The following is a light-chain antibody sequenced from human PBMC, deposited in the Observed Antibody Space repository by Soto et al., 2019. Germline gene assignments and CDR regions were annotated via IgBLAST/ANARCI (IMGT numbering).Light chain of an antibody. CDR2: GAS. CDR3: QQYNNWPPPLT. V-gene: IGKV3-15*01. J-gene: IGKJ4*01. Sequence: EIVMTQSPATLSVSPGARATLSCRASQSVSSTLAWYQQKPGQAPRLLIYGASTRATGIPARFSGSGSGTEFTLTISSLQSEDFAVYYCQQYNNWPPPLTFGGGTKVEIK. CDR1: QSVSST.